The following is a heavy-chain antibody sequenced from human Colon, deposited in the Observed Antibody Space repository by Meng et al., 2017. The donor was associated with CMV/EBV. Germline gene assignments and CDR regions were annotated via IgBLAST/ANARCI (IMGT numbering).Heavy chain of an antibody. D-gene: IGHD6-13*01. CDR3: ARAAAAGEYYFDY. CDR2: IYYSGYT. Sequence: LQLEESGPGLVKPSETLSPTCTVPGGSISSSTYYWGWIRQTPGKGLEWIGNIYYSGYTYYNPSLKSRLTISVDTSKNQFSLKLSSVTAADTAVYYCARAAAAGEYYFDYWGQGTLVTVSS. J-gene: IGHJ4*02. CDR1: GGSISSSTYY. V-gene: IGHV4-39*07.